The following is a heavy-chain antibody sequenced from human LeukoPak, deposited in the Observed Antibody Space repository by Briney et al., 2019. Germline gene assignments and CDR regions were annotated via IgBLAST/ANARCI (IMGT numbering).Heavy chain of an antibody. Sequence: GGSLRLSCAASGFTFSSYAMSWVRQSPGKGLEWVSGLSGGGGSTYYAYYTDSVKGRFTISRDNAKNSLYLQMNSLRDEDTAVYYCVRDRAGGNSVWFDPWGQGTLVTVSS. CDR3: VRDRAGGNSVWFDP. V-gene: IGHV3-23*01. CDR2: LSGGGGST. CDR1: GFTFSSYA. J-gene: IGHJ5*02. D-gene: IGHD4-23*01.